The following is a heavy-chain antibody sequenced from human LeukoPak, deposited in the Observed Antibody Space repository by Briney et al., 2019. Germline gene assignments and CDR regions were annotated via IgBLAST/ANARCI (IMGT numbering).Heavy chain of an antibody. CDR1: GGSIGSCAYY. CDR2: IYYSGST. V-gene: IGHV4-39*01. J-gene: IGHJ6*03. CDR3: ARHLNYYYYYYMDV. Sequence: SETLSLTCTVSGGSIGSCAYYWGWIRQPPGEGLEWVGSIYYSGSTHYNPSLKSRVTISVDTSKNQFSLNLTSVTAADTAAYYCARHLNYYYYYYMDVWGTGTTVTVSS.